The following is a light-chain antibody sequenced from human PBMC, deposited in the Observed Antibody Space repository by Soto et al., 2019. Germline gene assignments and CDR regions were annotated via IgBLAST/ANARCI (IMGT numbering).Light chain of an antibody. CDR1: QSISSK. CDR3: QQYNSWTTIT. CDR2: GAS. J-gene: IGKJ5*01. Sequence: EIVMTQSPATLSVSSGERATLSCRASQSISSKLGWYQQRPGQAPRLLIYGASTRATGIPARFSGSGSGTEFTLTISSLQSEDSAVYYCQQYNSWTTITFGQGTRLEIK. V-gene: IGKV3-15*01.